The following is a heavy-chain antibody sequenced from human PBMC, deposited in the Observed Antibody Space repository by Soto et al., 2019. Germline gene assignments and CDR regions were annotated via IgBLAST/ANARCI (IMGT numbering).Heavy chain of an antibody. CDR1: GYTFTGYY. CDR3: ARGIGSGSYDYYYYYMDV. CDR2: INPNSGGT. D-gene: IGHD3-10*01. J-gene: IGHJ6*03. V-gene: IGHV1-2*04. Sequence: ASVKVSCKASGYTFTGYYMHWVRQAPGQGLEWMGWINPNSGGTNYAQKFQGWVTMTRDTSISTAYKKLSRLRTDDTAVNYCARGIGSGSYDYYYYYMDVWGKGTTVTVSS.